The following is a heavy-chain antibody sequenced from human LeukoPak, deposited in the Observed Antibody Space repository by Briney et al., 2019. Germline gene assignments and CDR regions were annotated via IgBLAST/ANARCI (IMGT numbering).Heavy chain of an antibody. J-gene: IGHJ3*02. Sequence: GGSLRLSCEASGFTFSRYGMSWVRQAPGKGLEWVANIKQDGSEKYSVDSVKGRFTISRDNAKNSLYLQMNSLRAEDTALYYCAINGGTYRPHAFDIWGHGTMVIVSS. CDR1: GFTFSRYG. D-gene: IGHD1-26*01. V-gene: IGHV3-7*01. CDR3: AINGGTYRPHAFDI. CDR2: IKQDGSEK.